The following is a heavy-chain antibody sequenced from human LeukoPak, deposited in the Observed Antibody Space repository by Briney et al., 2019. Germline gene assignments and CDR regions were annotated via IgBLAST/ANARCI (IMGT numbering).Heavy chain of an antibody. D-gene: IGHD1-26*01. CDR3: ARVDPRYSGSYYLAPFFDY. CDR1: GFTFSSFW. J-gene: IGHJ4*02. Sequence: PGGSLRLSCAASGFTFSSFWMSWVRQAPGKGLEWVANIKQDGSEKYYVDSVKGRFTISRDNAKNSLYLQMNSLRAEDTAVYYCARVDPRYSGSYYLAPFFDYWGQGTLVTVSS. V-gene: IGHV3-7*01. CDR2: IKQDGSEK.